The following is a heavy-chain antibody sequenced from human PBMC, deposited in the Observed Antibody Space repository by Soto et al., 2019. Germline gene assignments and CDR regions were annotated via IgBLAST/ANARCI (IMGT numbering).Heavy chain of an antibody. D-gene: IGHD5-12*01. CDR1: GGTFSSYA. V-gene: IGHV1-69*01. CDR3: ARDRAVATYWDY. CDR2: IIPLFGTA. Sequence: QVQLVQSGAEVKKPGSSVKVSCKAYGGTFSSYAISWVRQATGQGPEWMGGIIPLFGTANYAQKFQGRVMITADESTSTAYMELSSLRSEDTSVYYCARDRAVATYWDYCFEGSLV. J-gene: IGHJ4*02.